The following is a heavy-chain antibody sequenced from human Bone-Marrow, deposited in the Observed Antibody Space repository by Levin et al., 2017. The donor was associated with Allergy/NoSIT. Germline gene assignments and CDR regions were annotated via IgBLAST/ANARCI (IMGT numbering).Heavy chain of an antibody. CDR2: IIPFFGTP. J-gene: IGHJ4*02. V-gene: IGHV1-69*13. D-gene: IGHD2-15*01. CDR3: ARCRAEGQDLVVVSPFDY. Sequence: GASVKVSCKASGGTFSNYNINWVRQAPGQGPEWMGGIIPFFGTPNYAQKFQGRVTITADESTSTAYMELSSLRSEDTAVYYCARCRAEGQDLVVVSPFDYWGQGSLVTVSS. CDR1: GGTFSNYN.